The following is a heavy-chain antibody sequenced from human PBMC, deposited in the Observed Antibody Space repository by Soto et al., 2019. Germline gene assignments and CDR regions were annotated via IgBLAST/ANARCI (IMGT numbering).Heavy chain of an antibody. CDR3: AHIDPELVTVGGHGGFDY. CDR1: GFSLTSGVG. J-gene: IGHJ4*02. Sequence: QITLKESGPTLVRPPQTLTLTCTFSGFSLTSGVGVGWIRQPPGKALEWLALIYWDDDKRYSPSLKNRLTISKATSKNQVVLTMTNVGPVDTATYFCAHIDPELVTVGGHGGFDYWGQGTLVTVSS. D-gene: IGHD2-21*02. CDR2: IYWDDDK. V-gene: IGHV2-5*02.